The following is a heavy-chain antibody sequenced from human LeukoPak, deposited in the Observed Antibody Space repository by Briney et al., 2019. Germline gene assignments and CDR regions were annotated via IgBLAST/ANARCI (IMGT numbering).Heavy chain of an antibody. J-gene: IGHJ5*02. D-gene: IGHD3-3*01. CDR1: GFTFSSYD. V-gene: IGHV3-48*03. CDR2: ISSSGSTI. Sequence: GGSLRLSWAPSGFTFSSYDTNWVRQAPGKGLEWVSYISSSGSTIYYADSVKGRFTISRDNAKNSLYLQMNSLRAEDTAVYYSPRHLRPHTICFDPWGQGTLVTVSS. CDR3: PRHLRPHTICFDP.